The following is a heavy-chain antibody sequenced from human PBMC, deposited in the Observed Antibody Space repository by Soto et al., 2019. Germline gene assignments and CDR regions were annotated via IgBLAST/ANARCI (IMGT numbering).Heavy chain of an antibody. Sequence: GESLKISCAPSGFTVSSHYMSWVRQAPGKGLEWVSVINSGGSTYYADSVKGRFTISRDHSRYTLYLQMNSLRVEDTAVYYCAREVFCSSSSCQVRYGMDVWGQGTTVTVSS. CDR3: AREVFCSSSSCQVRYGMDV. CDR2: INSGGST. V-gene: IGHV3-53*01. D-gene: IGHD2-2*01. CDR1: GFTVSSHY. J-gene: IGHJ6*02.